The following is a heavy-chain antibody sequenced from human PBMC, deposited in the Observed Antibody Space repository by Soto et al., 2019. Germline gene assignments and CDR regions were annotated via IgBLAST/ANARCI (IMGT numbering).Heavy chain of an antibody. CDR2: MHYSGSI. J-gene: IGHJ5*02. CDR1: GGSTSSSSYY. Sequence: SETLSLTCTVSGGSTSSSSYYWGWIRQPPGKGLEWIGSMHYSGSIYYNPSLKSRVTIPVDTSKKQFSLKLSSVTPDDTAVYYCVRLIGNSWLDTWGQGTLVTSPQ. D-gene: IGHD2-8*01. V-gene: IGHV4-39*01. CDR3: VRLIGNSWLDT.